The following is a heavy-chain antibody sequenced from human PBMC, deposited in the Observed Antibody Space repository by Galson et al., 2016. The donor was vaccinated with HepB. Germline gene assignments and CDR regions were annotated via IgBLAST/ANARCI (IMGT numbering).Heavy chain of an antibody. Sequence: SETLSLTCTVSGGSIGGYYWSWIRQPPGRGLEWIGYVYSSGTTYYNPSLRGRVTLSADTSRNQFSLKLTSVTAADTAVYCCARRDSGYHKKYALDVWGRGTTVIVSS. J-gene: IGHJ6*02. CDR2: VYSSGTT. CDR3: ARRDSGYHKKYALDV. CDR1: GGSIGGYY. D-gene: IGHD2-8*01. V-gene: IGHV4-59*08.